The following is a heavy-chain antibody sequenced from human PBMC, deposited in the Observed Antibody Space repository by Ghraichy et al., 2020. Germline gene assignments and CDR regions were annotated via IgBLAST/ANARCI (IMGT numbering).Heavy chain of an antibody. Sequence: GGSLRLSCAASGFTFSSYGMHWVRQAPGKGLEWVAVISYDGSNKYYADSVKGRFTISRDNSKNTLYLQMNSLRAEDTAVYYCAKDKRIAVAGIYYYYYGMDVWGQGTTVTVSS. D-gene: IGHD6-19*01. CDR1: GFTFSSYG. V-gene: IGHV3-30*18. J-gene: IGHJ6*02. CDR2: ISYDGSNK. CDR3: AKDKRIAVAGIYYYYYGMDV.